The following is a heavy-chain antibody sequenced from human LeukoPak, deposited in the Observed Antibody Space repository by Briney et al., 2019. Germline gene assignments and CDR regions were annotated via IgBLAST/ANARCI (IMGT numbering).Heavy chain of an antibody. CDR2: IYYSGST. Sequence: SETLSLTCTVSGGSVSGYYWSWIRQPPGKGLEWIGNIYYSGSTNFNPSLKSRVSISVDTSKNQFSLKLSSVTAADTAVYYCARVSPYCSGGSCYSGRLDYWGQGTLVTVSS. V-gene: IGHV4-59*08. CDR1: GGSVSGYY. D-gene: IGHD2-15*01. J-gene: IGHJ4*02. CDR3: ARVSPYCSGGSCYSGRLDY.